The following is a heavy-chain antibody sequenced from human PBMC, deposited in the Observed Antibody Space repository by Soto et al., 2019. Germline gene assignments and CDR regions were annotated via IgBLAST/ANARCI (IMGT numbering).Heavy chain of an antibody. V-gene: IGHV3-33*01. CDR1: GFTFSSYG. D-gene: IGHD2-15*01. J-gene: IGHJ6*02. CDR2: TWYDGSKK. CDR3: ARYCSGGSCYPYYYGMDV. Sequence: QVHLVESGGGVVQPGRSLRLSCAASGFTFSSYGMHWVRQAPGKGLEWVALTWYDGSKKYYADSVTGRFTISKDNSKNTLYLQMNSLRVDDTAVYYCARYCSGGSCYPYYYGMDVWGQGTTVTVSS.